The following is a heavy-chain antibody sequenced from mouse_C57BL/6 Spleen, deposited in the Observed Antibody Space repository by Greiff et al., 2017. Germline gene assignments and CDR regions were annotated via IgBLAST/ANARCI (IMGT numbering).Heavy chain of an antibody. J-gene: IGHJ1*03. CDR1: GFSLSTFGMG. CDR2: IWWDDDK. V-gene: IGHV8-8*01. CDR3: ARICPPNGDYDWYFDV. Sequence: QVTLKVSGPGILQPSQTLSLTCSFSGFSLSTFGMGVGWIRQPSGKGLEWLAHIWWDDDKYYNPALKSRLTISKDTSKNQVFLKIANVDTADTATYYCARICPPNGDYDWYFDVWGTGTTVTVSS. D-gene: IGHD2-4*01.